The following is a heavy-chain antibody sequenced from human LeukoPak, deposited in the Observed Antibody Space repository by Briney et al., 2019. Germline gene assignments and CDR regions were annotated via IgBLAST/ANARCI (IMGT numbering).Heavy chain of an antibody. CDR3: ARASNYDSSGYYFNWYFDL. Sequence: SETLSLTCSVSSGSFSNYYWNWVRQSPGKGLEWIGYIYYRGTTKYNPSLQSRVTFSIDTSQSRFSLKMNSVTAADTAVYYCARASNYDSSGYYFNWYFDLWGRGTLVTVSS. CDR2: IYYRGTT. CDR1: SGSFSNYY. V-gene: IGHV4-59*01. D-gene: IGHD3-22*01. J-gene: IGHJ2*01.